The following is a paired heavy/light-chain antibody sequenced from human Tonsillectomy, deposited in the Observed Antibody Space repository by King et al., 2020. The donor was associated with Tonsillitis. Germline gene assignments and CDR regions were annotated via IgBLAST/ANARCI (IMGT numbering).Light chain of an antibody. J-gene: IGLJ2*01. CDR3: HVWDSSTVV. CDR1: DIGSKN. Sequence: SYELTQSLSVSVALGQTARITCEGNDIGSKNIHWYQQKPGQAPVLVLYRDVNRPSGIPDRFSGSNSGNTATLTISRVQDGDEGDYYCHVWDSSTVVFGGGTKLTVL. CDR2: RDV. V-gene: IGLV3-9*01.
Heavy chain of an antibody. J-gene: IGHJ3*02. D-gene: IGHD3-16*01. V-gene: IGHV4-39*01. CDR3: ARMITGITGAFDI. CDR2: IYYSGSS. CDR1: GGSISRNTDY. Sequence: QLQLQESGPGLVNPSETLSLTCTVSGGSISRNTDYWGWIRQPPGKGLEWVGTIYYSGSSDYNPSLKSRVTISVDTSKTQFSLRLSSVTAADTAVYYCARMITGITGAFDIWGQGRMVTVSS.